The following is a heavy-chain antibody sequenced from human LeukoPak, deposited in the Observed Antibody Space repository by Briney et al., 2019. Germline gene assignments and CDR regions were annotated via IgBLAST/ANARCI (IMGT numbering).Heavy chain of an antibody. V-gene: IGHV3-9*03. CDR3: AKDMGYDSRFHAFDI. Sequence: GGSLRLSCAASGFTFDDYAMHWVRQAPGKGLEWVSGISWNSGSIGYADSVKGRFTISRDNAKNSLYLQMNSLRAEDMALYYCAKDMGYDSRFHAFDIWGQGTMVTVSS. CDR2: ISWNSGSI. J-gene: IGHJ3*02. CDR1: GFTFDDYA. D-gene: IGHD3-22*01.